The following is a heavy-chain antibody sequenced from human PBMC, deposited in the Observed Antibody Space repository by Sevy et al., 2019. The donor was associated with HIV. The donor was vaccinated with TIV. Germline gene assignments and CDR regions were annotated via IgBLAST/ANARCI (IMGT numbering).Heavy chain of an antibody. V-gene: IGHV3-74*01. J-gene: IGHJ4*02. CDR1: GFTFSSYW. CDR3: ARVPSSGYGINY. D-gene: IGHD3-3*01. CDR2: INSDGSST. Sequence: GGSLRLSCTASGFTFSSYWMHWVRQAPGKGLVWVSRINSDGSSTSYADSVKGGFTISRDNDKNTLYLQMNSLRAEDTAVYYCARVPSSGYGINYWGQGTLVTVSS.